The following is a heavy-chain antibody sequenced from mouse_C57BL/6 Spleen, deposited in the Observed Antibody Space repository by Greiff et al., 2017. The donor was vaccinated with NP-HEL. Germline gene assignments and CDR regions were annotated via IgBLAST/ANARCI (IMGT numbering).Heavy chain of an antibody. CDR2: IYPRSGNT. CDR3: ARKGTTVVAKGAMDY. J-gene: IGHJ4*01. CDR1: GYTFTSYG. D-gene: IGHD1-1*01. Sequence: VQLQQSGAELARPGASVKLSCKASGYTFTSYGISWVKQRTGQGLEWIGEIYPRSGNTYYNEKFKGKATLTADKSSSTAYMELRSLTSEDSAVYFCARKGTTVVAKGAMDYWGQGTSVTVSS. V-gene: IGHV1-81*01.